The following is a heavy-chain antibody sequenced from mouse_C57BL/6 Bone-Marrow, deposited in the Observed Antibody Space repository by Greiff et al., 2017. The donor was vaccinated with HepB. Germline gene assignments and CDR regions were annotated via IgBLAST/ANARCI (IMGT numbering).Heavy chain of an antibody. CDR1: GYTFTSYW. Sequence: QVQLQQSGAELVKPGASVKLSCKASGYTFTSYWMHWVKQRPGQGLEWIGMIHPNSGSTNYNEKFKSKATLTVDKSSSTAYMQLSSLTSEDSAVYYCARFITTVVAPNYFDYWGQGTTLTVSS. J-gene: IGHJ2*01. D-gene: IGHD1-1*01. CDR3: ARFITTVVAPNYFDY. CDR2: IHPNSGST. V-gene: IGHV1-64*01.